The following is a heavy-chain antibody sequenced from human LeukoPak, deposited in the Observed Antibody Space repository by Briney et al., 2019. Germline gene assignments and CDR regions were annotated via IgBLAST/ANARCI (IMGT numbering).Heavy chain of an antibody. Sequence: GASVTVSCKASVYTFTDYYIHWVRQAPGQGLEWLGWINPNSGGTNYAQKLQGRVTMTRDTSIRTVYMEVSRLTSDDTAVYYCATMGATTFDHWGQGTLVTVSS. V-gene: IGHV1-2*02. CDR2: INPNSGGT. CDR1: VYTFTDYY. CDR3: ATMGATTFDH. D-gene: IGHD1-26*01. J-gene: IGHJ4*02.